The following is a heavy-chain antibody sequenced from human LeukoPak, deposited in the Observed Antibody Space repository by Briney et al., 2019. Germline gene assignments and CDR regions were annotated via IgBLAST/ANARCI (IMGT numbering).Heavy chain of an antibody. V-gene: IGHV4-34*01. J-gene: IGHJ4*02. CDR3: ASSFYYDSRDY. CDR1: GGSFSGYF. CDR2: ITPSGST. D-gene: IGHD3-22*01. Sequence: SETLSRTCVVYGGSFSGYFWSWICQPPGKGLEWIGEITPSGSTNYSPSLKSRVSISIDTSKKKLSLRLTSVTAADSAVYYCASSFYYDSRDYWGQGTLVTVSS.